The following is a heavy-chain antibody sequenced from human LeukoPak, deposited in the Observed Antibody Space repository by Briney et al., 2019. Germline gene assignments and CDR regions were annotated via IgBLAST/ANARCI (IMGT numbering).Heavy chain of an antibody. CDR2: IYSDNT. V-gene: IGHV3-53*01. D-gene: IGHD4/OR15-4a*01. CDR3: ARRAGAYSHPYDY. J-gene: IGHJ4*02. Sequence: GGSLRLSCAASGFTFSSYAMHWVRQAPGKGLEWVSFIYSDNTHYSDSVKGRFTISRDNSKNTLYLQMNSLRAEDTAVYYCARRAGAYSHPYDYWGQGTLVTVSS. CDR1: GFTFSSYA.